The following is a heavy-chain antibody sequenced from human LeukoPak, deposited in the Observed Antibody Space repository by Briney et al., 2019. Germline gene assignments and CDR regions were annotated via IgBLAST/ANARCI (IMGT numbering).Heavy chain of an antibody. Sequence: GGSLRLSCAASGFTFSSYAMSWVRQAPGKGLEWVSAISGSGGSTYYADSVKGRFTISRDNAKNSLYLQMNSLRAEDTAVYYCAREGIAAASLDYYGMDVWGQGTTVTVSS. D-gene: IGHD6-13*01. V-gene: IGHV3-23*01. J-gene: IGHJ6*02. CDR2: ISGSGGST. CDR3: AREGIAAASLDYYGMDV. CDR1: GFTFSSYA.